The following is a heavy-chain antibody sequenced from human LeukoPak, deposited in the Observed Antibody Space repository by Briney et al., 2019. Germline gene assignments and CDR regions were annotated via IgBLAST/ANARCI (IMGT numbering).Heavy chain of an antibody. D-gene: IGHD3-22*01. Sequence: SVKVSCKASGGTFSKYAINWVRQAPGQGLDWMGGIIPMFATVNYAQKFQGRVTITTDQSTNTAYMELSGLRSEDTAVYYCARNHDNTGYYDAYFDYWGQGSPVTVSS. CDR3: ARNHDNTGYYDAYFDY. CDR1: GGTFSKYA. J-gene: IGHJ4*02. V-gene: IGHV1-69*05. CDR2: IIPMFATV.